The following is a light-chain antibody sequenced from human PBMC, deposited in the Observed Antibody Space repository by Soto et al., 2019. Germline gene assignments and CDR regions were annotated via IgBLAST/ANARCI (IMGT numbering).Light chain of an antibody. Sequence: DMVMTQSPDSLAVSLGERATINCKSSQSVLFSPNNKNYLAWYQRKPGQPPKLLIYWASTRESGVPDRFSGSGSGTDFTLTISSLQAEDVAFYYCQQYHSAPQTFGQGTKVEIK. V-gene: IGKV4-1*01. J-gene: IGKJ1*01. CDR2: WAS. CDR3: QQYHSAPQT. CDR1: QSVLFSPNNKNY.